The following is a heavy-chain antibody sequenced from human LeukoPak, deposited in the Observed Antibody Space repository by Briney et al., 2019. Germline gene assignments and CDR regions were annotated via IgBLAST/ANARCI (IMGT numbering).Heavy chain of an antibody. Sequence: GGSLRLSCAASGITVSTNYMSWVRQAPGKGLEWVSIIYSGGATFYADSVKGRFTISRENSKNTLWLQMDSLRAEDTAVYYCARLHYDVLTGPFDYWGQGTLVTVSS. V-gene: IGHV3-66*04. CDR2: IYSGGAT. J-gene: IGHJ4*02. CDR1: GITVSTNY. CDR3: ARLHYDVLTGPFDY. D-gene: IGHD3-9*01.